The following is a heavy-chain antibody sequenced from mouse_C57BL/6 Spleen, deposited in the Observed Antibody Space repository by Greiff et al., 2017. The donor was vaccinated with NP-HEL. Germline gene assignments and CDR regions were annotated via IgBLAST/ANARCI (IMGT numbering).Heavy chain of an antibody. CDR3: TRERNYCGSSYWYFDV. CDR2: IDPETGGT. D-gene: IGHD1-1*01. Sequence: QVQLQQSGAELVRPGASVTLSCKASGYTFTDYEMHWVKQTPVHGLEWIGAIDPETGGTAYNQKFKGKAILTADKSSSTAYMELRSLTSQHSAVYYCTRERNYCGSSYWYFDVWGTGTTVTVSS. V-gene: IGHV1-15*01. CDR1: GYTFTDYE. J-gene: IGHJ1*03.